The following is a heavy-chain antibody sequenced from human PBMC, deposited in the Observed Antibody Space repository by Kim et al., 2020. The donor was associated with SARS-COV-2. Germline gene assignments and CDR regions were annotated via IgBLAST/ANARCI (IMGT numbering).Heavy chain of an antibody. J-gene: IGHJ4*02. CDR1: GYTFTSYA. Sequence: ASVKVSCKASGYTFTSYAMNWVRQAPGQGLEWMGWINTNTGNPTYAQGFTGRFVFSLDTSVSTAYLQISSLKAEDTAVYYCAREPQLTKQWLVRRSWSWQEGYFDYWGQGTLVTVSS. D-gene: IGHD6-19*01. CDR2: INTNTGNP. V-gene: IGHV7-4-1*02. CDR3: AREPQLTKQWLVRRSWSWQEGYFDY.